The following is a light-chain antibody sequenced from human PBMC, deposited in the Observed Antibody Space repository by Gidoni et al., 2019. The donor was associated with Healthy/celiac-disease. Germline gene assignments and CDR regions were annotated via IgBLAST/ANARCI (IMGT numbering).Light chain of an antibody. CDR2: GAS. V-gene: IGKV3-20*01. Sequence: VLPQSPGPLSLSPGERATLSCRASQSVTSSYLAWYQQKPGQAPRLLIYGASSRATGIPDRFSGSGSGTDFTLTISRLEPEDFAVYYGQQYGSSPITFGPGTKVDIK. CDR3: QQYGSSPIT. J-gene: IGKJ3*01. CDR1: QSVTSSY.